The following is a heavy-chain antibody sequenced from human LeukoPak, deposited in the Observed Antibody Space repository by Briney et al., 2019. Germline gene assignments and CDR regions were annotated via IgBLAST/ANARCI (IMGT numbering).Heavy chain of an antibody. CDR3: AKEGGYNYGYLDY. D-gene: IGHD5-18*01. CDR2: ISGSGDK. CDR1: GFTYSIYA. V-gene: IGHV3-23*01. J-gene: IGHJ4*02. Sequence: GGSLRLSCAVSGFTYSIYAMSWVRQAPGKGLEGVSTISGSGDKYYVESVKGRFTISRDNSKNTLYLQMNSLRAEDTAVYYCAKEGGYNYGYLDYWGQGTLVTVSS.